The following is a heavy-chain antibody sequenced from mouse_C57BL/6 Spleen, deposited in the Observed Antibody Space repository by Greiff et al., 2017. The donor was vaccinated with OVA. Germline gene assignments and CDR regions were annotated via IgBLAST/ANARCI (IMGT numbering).Heavy chain of an antibody. D-gene: IGHD1-1*01. CDR1: GYTFTDYE. CDR3: TRDTVVDD. Sequence: VKLQESGAELVRPGASVTLSCKASGYTFTDYEMHWVKQTPVHGLEWIGAIDPETGGTAYNQKFKGKAILTADKSSSTAYMELRSLTSEDSAVYYCTRDTVVDDWGQGTTLTVSS. V-gene: IGHV1-15*01. CDR2: IDPETGGT. J-gene: IGHJ2*01.